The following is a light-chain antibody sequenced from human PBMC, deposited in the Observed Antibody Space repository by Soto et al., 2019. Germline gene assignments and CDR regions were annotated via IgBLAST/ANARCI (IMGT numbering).Light chain of an antibody. CDR1: QSVGNSH. CDR2: GAS. V-gene: IGKV3-20*01. Sequence: ETGLTQSPGTLYFSPGEIATLSCRASQSVGNSHVAWYQQRRGLPPRLLIYGASNRATGIPQRFSGSGSGADFTPTISRLEPEDFAVYFCQQYGNSPPGTFGQGTRL. CDR3: QQYGNSPPGT. J-gene: IGKJ5*01.